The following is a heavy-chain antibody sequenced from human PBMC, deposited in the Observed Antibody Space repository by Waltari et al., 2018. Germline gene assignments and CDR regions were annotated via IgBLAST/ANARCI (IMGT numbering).Heavy chain of an antibody. Sequence: QMQLVQSGPEVKKPGTSVKVSCKASGFTFTSSAVQWVRQARGQRLEWIGWIVVGSGNTNYAQKFQERVTITRDMSTSTAYMELSSLRSEDTAVYYCAAALSPLGYYYYYMDVWGKGTTVTVSS. D-gene: IGHD3-16*01. CDR2: IVVGSGNT. CDR3: AAALSPLGYYYYYMDV. J-gene: IGHJ6*03. V-gene: IGHV1-58*01. CDR1: GFTFTSSA.